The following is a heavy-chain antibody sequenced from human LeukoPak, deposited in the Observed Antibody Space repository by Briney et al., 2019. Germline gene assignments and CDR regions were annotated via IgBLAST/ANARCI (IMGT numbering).Heavy chain of an antibody. V-gene: IGHV1-69*05. J-gene: IGHJ4*02. CDR3: ASYYYDSSGYYSIDY. D-gene: IGHD3-22*01. CDR2: IIPIFGTA. CDR1: GGTFSSYA. Sequence: ASVKVSCKASGGTFSSYAISWVRQAPGQGLEWMGGIIPIFGTANYAQKFQGRVTITTDESTSTAYMEPSSLRSEDTAVYYCASYYYDSSGYYSIDYWGQGTLVTVSS.